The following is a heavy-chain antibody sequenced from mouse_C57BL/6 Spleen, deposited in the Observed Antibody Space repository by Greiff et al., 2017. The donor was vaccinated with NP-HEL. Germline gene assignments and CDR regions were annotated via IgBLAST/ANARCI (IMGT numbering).Heavy chain of an antibody. CDR2: IYPGSGNT. D-gene: IGHD2-1*01. V-gene: IGHV1-66*01. Sequence: QVQLKESGPELVKPGASVKISCKASGYSFTSYYIHWVKQRPGQGLEWIGWIYPGSGNTKYNEKFKGKATLTADTSSSTAYMQLSSLTSEDSAVYYCALTPYGNYVDPYAMDYWGQGTSVTVSS. CDR1: GYSFTSYY. J-gene: IGHJ4*01. CDR3: ALTPYGNYVDPYAMDY.